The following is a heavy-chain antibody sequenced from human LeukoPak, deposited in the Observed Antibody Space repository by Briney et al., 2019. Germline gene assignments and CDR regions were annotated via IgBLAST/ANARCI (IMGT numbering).Heavy chain of an antibody. Sequence: ASVTVSCKPSGYTFTGYYMHWVRQAPGQGLEWMGWINPNSGDTNYAQKFQGRVTMTRDTSISTAYMELSRLRSDDTAVYYCARDPTSGSYFDYWGQGTLVTVSS. V-gene: IGHV1-2*02. CDR2: INPNSGDT. J-gene: IGHJ4*02. CDR3: ARDPTSGSYFDY. CDR1: GYTFTGYY. D-gene: IGHD1-26*01.